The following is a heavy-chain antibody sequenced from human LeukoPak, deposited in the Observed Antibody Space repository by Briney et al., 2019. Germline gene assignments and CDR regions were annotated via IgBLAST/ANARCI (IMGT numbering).Heavy chain of an antibody. V-gene: IGHV3-23*01. CDR3: ARYCITTSCQDDNSYYGMVV. D-gene: IGHD2-2*01. J-gene: IGHJ6*02. Sequence: GGSLRLSCAASGFTFSSYAMSWVRQAPGKGLEWVSAISDSTYYADSVKGRFTISRDNSKNTLYLLMNSLRAEDTAVYFCARYCITTSCQDDNSYYGMVVWGQGTPVTVSS. CDR1: GFTFSSYA. CDR2: ISDST.